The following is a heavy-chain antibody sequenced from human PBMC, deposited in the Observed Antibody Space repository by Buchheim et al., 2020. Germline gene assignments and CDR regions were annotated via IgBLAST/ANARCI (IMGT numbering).Heavy chain of an antibody. V-gene: IGHV3-33*03. CDR1: GVSFSAYG. J-gene: IGHJ4*02. CDR2: MSLDGRDN. Sequence: QVELVESGGGVVQPGRSLRLSCAGSGVSFSAYGMHWVRQAPGKGLEWVAHMSLDGRDNDYADSVKGRFIISRDNSHNTLYLQMNSLRVEDTAVYYCATGGWGSDFFDYWGQGTL. D-gene: IGHD7-27*01. CDR3: ATGGWGSDFFDY.